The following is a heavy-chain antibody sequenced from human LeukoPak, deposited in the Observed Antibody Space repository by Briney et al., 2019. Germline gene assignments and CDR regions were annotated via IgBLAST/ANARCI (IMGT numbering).Heavy chain of an antibody. J-gene: IGHJ4*02. CDR3: ARERDYNFDY. Sequence: PSETLSLTCGVSGGAITNYYWNWIRQAPGKGLEWLGYIYYTGSTTYNPSVKSRITISLDTSKKQISLKLRSVTAADTAVYYCARERDYNFDYWGQGTLVTVSS. V-gene: IGHV4-59*01. CDR2: IYYTGST. CDR1: GGAITNYY. D-gene: IGHD3-16*01.